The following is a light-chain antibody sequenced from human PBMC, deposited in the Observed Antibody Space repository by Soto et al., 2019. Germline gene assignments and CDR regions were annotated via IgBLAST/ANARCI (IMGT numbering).Light chain of an antibody. CDR3: QQYGRSPRT. V-gene: IGKV3-20*01. CDR2: SAS. CDR1: QSVSSTY. Sequence: EIVLTQSPGTLSLSPGERATLSCRASQSVSSTYLAWYQQKPGQAPRLLIYSASSRATGIPDRFRGGGSATDFTLTISRLEPEDFAVYYCQQYGRSPRTFGQGTKVDIK. J-gene: IGKJ1*01.